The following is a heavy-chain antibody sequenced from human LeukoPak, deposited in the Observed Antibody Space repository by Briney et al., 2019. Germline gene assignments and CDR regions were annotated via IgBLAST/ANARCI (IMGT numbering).Heavy chain of an antibody. D-gene: IGHD2-21*02. Sequence: GGSLRLSCAASGFTFSSYAMSWVRQAPGKGLEWVSAISGSGGSTYYADSVEGRFTISRDNSKNTLYLQMNSLRAEDTAVYYCARKASDRYYGMDVWGQGTTVTVSS. J-gene: IGHJ6*02. V-gene: IGHV3-23*01. CDR1: GFTFSSYA. CDR2: ISGSGGST. CDR3: ARKASDRYYGMDV.